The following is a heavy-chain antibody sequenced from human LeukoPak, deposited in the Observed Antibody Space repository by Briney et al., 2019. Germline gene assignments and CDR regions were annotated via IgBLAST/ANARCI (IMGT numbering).Heavy chain of an antibody. J-gene: IGHJ4*02. CDR1: GYNFTNYG. Sequence: ASVKVSCRGFGYNFTNYGISWVRQAPGQGLEWMGWISAYNGNTNYAQKLQGRVTMTTDTSTSTAYMELRSLRSDDTAVYYCARARVVPAAIAEDDYWGQGTLVTVSS. V-gene: IGHV1-18*01. D-gene: IGHD2-2*02. CDR2: ISAYNGNT. CDR3: ARARVVPAAIAEDDY.